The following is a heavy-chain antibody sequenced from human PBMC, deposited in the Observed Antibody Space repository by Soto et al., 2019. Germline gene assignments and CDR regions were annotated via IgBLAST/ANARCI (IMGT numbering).Heavy chain of an antibody. V-gene: IGHV3-48*02. Sequence: GESLKISCAASGFTLSDYSMNWVRQAPGKGLEWVSYISPKTGNTYYADSVKGRFTISRDTAKNSVYLQMDSLRHEDTAVYFCAGSNYAYDYWGQGNLVTVSS. CDR2: ISPKTGNT. CDR1: GFTLSDYS. CDR3: AGSNYAYDY. J-gene: IGHJ4*02. D-gene: IGHD1-7*01.